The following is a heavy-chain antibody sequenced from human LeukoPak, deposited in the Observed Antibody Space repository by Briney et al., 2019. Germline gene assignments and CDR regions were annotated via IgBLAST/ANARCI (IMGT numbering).Heavy chain of an antibody. CDR3: ARDQAMRRYFDWLFPDAFDI. Sequence: ASVKVSCKASGYTFTSYGISWVRQAPGQGLEWMGWISAYNGNTNYAQKLQGRVTITTDTSTSTAYMELRSLRSDDTAVYYCARDQAMRRYFDWLFPDAFDIWGQGTMVTVSS. J-gene: IGHJ3*02. V-gene: IGHV1-18*01. D-gene: IGHD3-9*01. CDR2: ISAYNGNT. CDR1: GYTFTSYG.